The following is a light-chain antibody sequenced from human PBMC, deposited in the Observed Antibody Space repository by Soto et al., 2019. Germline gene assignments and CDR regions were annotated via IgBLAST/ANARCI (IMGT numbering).Light chain of an antibody. V-gene: IGKV1-39*01. Sequence: IHMTQSPSALSASVGDRVTISCRASETISHYLNWYQQKPGKAPKLLIYSASKLQSGVPARFSGSGSGTDFTLTITSLQSEDFATYYCQQSSSTPLTFGGGTKVDI. J-gene: IGKJ4*01. CDR3: QQSSSTPLT. CDR2: SAS. CDR1: ETISHY.